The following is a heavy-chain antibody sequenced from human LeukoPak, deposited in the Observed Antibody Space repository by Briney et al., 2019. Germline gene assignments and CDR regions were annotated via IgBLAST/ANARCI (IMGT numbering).Heavy chain of an antibody. J-gene: IGHJ6*03. CDR2: ISSSSSYI. CDR1: GFTFSSYS. V-gene: IGHV3-21*01. Sequence: GGSLRLSCAASGFTFSSYSMTWVRQAPGKGLEWVSSISSSSSYIYYADSVKDRFTISRDNAKNSLYLQMNSLRAEDTAVYYCARVQSGKNWNLSRVVSAGYYMDVWGKGTTVTISS. D-gene: IGHD1-1*01. CDR3: ARVQSGKNWNLSRVVSAGYYMDV.